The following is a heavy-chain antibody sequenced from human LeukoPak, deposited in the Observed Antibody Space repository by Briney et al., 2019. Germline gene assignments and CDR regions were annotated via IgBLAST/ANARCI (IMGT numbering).Heavy chain of an antibody. CDR3: ARDLLRIVDY. CDR2: ISYDGSNK. V-gene: IGHV3-30-3*01. D-gene: IGHD2-15*01. J-gene: IGHJ4*02. Sequence: GGSLRLSCAASGFTFSSYAMYWVRQAPGKGLEWVAVISYDGSNKYYADSVKGRFTISRDNSKNTLYLQMNSLRAEDTAVYYCARDLLRIVDYWGQGTLVTVSS. CDR1: GFTFSSYA.